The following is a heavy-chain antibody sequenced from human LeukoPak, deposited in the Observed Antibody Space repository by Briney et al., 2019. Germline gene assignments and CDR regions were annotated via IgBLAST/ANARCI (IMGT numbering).Heavy chain of an antibody. CDR2: IYYSGST. CDR1: GGSISSSSYY. V-gene: IGHV4-39*07. J-gene: IGHJ3*02. D-gene: IGHD4-17*01. CDR3: ATGVNDYGDYGDAFDI. Sequence: SETLSLTCTVSGGSISSSSYYWGWIRQPPGKGLEWIGSIYYSGSTYYNPSLKSRVTISVDTSKNQFSLKLSSVTAADTAVYYCATGVNDYGDYGDAFDIWGQGTMVTVSS.